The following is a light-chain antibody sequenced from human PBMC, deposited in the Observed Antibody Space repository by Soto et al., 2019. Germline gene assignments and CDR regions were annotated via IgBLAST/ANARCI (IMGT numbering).Light chain of an antibody. V-gene: IGLV7-43*01. J-gene: IGLJ3*02. CDR3: LLHFAXVQV. CDR1: TGTVSSSNF. CDR2: STD. Sequence: QTVVTQEPSLTVSPGGTVTLTCASSTGTVSSSNFPNWLQQKPGQAPKALIYSTDKRHSWTPARFSGALLGDKAALTLSGXQPEXEAEYYCLLHFAXVQVFGGGTK.